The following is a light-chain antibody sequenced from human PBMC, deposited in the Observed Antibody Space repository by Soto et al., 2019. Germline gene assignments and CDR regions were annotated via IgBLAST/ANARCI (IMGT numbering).Light chain of an antibody. CDR3: QQYGSSPALFA. J-gene: IGKJ3*01. V-gene: IGKV3-20*01. Sequence: EIGLTQSPGTLSLSPGERATLSCRASQSVSSNYLAWYQQKPGQAPRLLIYGASSRATGIPDRFSGFGSGTDFTLTISRLEPEDFAVYYCQQYGSSPALFAFGPGTKVDFK. CDR2: GAS. CDR1: QSVSSNY.